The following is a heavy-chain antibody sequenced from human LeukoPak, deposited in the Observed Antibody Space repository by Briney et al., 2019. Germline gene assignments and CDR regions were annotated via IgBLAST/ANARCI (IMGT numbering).Heavy chain of an antibody. D-gene: IGHD4-17*01. CDR3: ARDGGYGDFFDY. V-gene: IGHV3-74*01. Sequence: GGSLRLSCAASGFTFSSYWMHWVRQAPGKGLVWVSRINTDGSSTSYADSVKGRFTISRDNSKNTLYLQMNSLRAEDTAVYYCARDGGYGDFFDYWGQGTLVTVSS. J-gene: IGHJ4*02. CDR1: GFTFSSYW. CDR2: INTDGSST.